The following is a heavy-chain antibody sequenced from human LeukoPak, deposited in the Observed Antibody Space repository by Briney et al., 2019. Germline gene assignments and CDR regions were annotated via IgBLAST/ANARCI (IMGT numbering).Heavy chain of an antibody. CDR2: ISSSGSTI. D-gene: IGHD1-26*01. J-gene: IGHJ3*02. CDR1: GFTFSDYY. Sequence: PGGSLRLSCAASGFTFSDYYMSWIRQAPGKGLEWVSYISSSGSTIYYADSVKGRFTISRDNAKNSLYLQMNSLRAEDTAVYYCAKSGRWELLDHIDIWGQGTMVTVSS. V-gene: IGHV3-11*04. CDR3: AKSGRWELLDHIDI.